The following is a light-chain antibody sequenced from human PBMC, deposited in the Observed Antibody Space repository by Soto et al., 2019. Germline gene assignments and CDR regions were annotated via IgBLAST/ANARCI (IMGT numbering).Light chain of an antibody. V-gene: IGLV2-14*01. Sequence: QSALTQPASVSGSPGQSITISCTGTSSDLGSYDFVSWYQQYPGKAPQLIIYEVSYRPSGASNRFSGSKSGNTASLTISGLQADDEADYYCSSYTSISTFVFGTGTKGTVL. J-gene: IGLJ1*01. CDR1: SSDLGSYDF. CDR2: EVS. CDR3: SSYTSISTFV.